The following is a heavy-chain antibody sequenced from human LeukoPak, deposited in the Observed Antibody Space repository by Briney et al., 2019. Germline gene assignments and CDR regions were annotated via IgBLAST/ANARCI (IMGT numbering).Heavy chain of an antibody. V-gene: IGHV4-59*01. Sequence: SETLSLTCTVSGGSISSYYWSWIRQPPGKGLEWIGYIYYSGSTNYNPSLMSRVTISVDTSKNQFSLKLSSVTAADTAVYYCARGVTYYDILTGYYRDEDWFDPWGQGTLVTVSS. CDR3: ARGVTYYDILTGYYRDEDWFDP. CDR1: GGSISSYY. J-gene: IGHJ5*02. D-gene: IGHD3-9*01. CDR2: IYYSGST.